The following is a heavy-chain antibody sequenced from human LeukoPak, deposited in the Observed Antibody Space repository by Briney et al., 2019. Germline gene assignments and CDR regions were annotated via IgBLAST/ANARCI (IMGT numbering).Heavy chain of an antibody. CDR1: RYPVTGYY. J-gene: IGHJ5*02. CDR2: INPNSGGT. Sequence: ASVNLSSTASRYPVTGYYMHWVRQAPGQGLEWMGWINPNSGGTNYAQKFQGRVTMTRDTSITTAYMELSRLSSDDTAVYYCARDRLRIAAAYNWFDPWGEGTLVTVSS. D-gene: IGHD6-13*01. V-gene: IGHV1-2*02. CDR3: ARDRLRIAAAYNWFDP.